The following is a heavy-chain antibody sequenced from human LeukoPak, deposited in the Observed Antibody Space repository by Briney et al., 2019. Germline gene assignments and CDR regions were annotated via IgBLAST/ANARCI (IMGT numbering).Heavy chain of an antibody. D-gene: IGHD4-17*01. V-gene: IGHV3-53*01. Sequence: GGSLRLSCAASGFSVSSNYLSWVRQAPGKGLEWVSVMYSGGSTFYADSVKGRFTISRDNSKNTLNLQMNSLRAEDTAIYYCALHINGDYESRFDPWGQGTLVTVSS. CDR2: MYSGGST. CDR1: GFSVSSNY. CDR3: ALHINGDYESRFDP. J-gene: IGHJ5*02.